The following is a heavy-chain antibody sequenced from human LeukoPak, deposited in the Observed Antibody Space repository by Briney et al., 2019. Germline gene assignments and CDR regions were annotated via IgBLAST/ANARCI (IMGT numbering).Heavy chain of an antibody. J-gene: IGHJ3*02. CDR3: ARDQSLSGSYKLGAFDI. CDR1: GGSISSGGYS. Sequence: SETLSLTCAVSGGSISSGGYSWSWIRQPPGKGLEWIGYIYHSGSTYYNPSLKSRVTISVDRSKNQFSLKLSSVTAADTAVYYCARDQSLSGSYKLGAFDIWGQGTMVTVSS. V-gene: IGHV4-30-2*01. CDR2: IYHSGST. D-gene: IGHD1-26*01.